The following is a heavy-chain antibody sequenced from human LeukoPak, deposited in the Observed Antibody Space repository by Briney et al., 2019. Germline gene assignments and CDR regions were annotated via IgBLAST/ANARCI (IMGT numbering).Heavy chain of an antibody. CDR1: GGSISSYY. Sequence: SETLSLTCTVSGGSISSYYWSWIRQPAGKGLEWIGRIYTSGGTTYYPSLKSRVTMSVDTSKNQFSLKLSSVTAADTAVYYCARGRYESTRLSAYYYYYMDVWGKGTTVTVSS. D-gene: IGHD1-14*01. CDR3: ARGRYESTRLSAYYYYYMDV. CDR2: IYTSGGT. V-gene: IGHV4-4*07. J-gene: IGHJ6*03.